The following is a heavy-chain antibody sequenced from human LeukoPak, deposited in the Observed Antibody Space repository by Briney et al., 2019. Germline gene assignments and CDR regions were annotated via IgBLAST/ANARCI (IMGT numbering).Heavy chain of an antibody. CDR2: ISAYNGNT. Sequence: GASVKVSCKASGCTFTSYGISWVRQAPGQGLEWMGWISAYNGNTNYAQKLQGRVTMTTDTSTSTAYMELRSLRSDDTAVYYCARPIAYDSSGYYGIDAFDIWGQGTMVTVSS. J-gene: IGHJ3*02. D-gene: IGHD3-22*01. CDR3: ARPIAYDSSGYYGIDAFDI. CDR1: GCTFTSYG. V-gene: IGHV1-18*01.